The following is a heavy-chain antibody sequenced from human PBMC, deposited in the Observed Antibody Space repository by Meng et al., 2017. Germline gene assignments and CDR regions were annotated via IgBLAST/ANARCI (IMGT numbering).Heavy chain of an antibody. V-gene: IGHV6-1*01. CDR3: ARGSYSFDS. J-gene: IGHJ4*02. D-gene: IGHD1-26*01. CDR1: GDSVSSNSAA. CDR2: AYYRSKWYH. Sequence: QEQLQQPGPGLVKPSQTLSLICAISGDSVSSNSAAWNWIRQSPSRGLEWLGRAYYRSKWYHDYAESVKSRISIDPDTSKNQFSLQLRSVTPEDSAVYYCARGSYSFDSWGQRTLVTVSS.